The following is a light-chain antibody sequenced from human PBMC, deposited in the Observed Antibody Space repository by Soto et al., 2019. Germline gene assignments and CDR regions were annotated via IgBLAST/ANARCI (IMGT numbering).Light chain of an antibody. CDR2: AAS. CDR1: QGISSY. J-gene: IGKJ2*01. V-gene: IGKV1-9*01. CDR3: QQLNSYPYT. Sequence: DIPLTQSPSFLSASVGDRVTITCRTSQGISSYLAWYQQKPGKDPKLLIYAASTLQSGVPSRFSGSGSGTEFSLTISSLQPEDFATYYCQQLNSYPYTFGQGTKLEIK.